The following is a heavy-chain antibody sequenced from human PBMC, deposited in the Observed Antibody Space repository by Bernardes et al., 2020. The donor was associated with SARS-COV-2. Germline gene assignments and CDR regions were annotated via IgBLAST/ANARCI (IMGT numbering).Heavy chain of an antibody. V-gene: IGHV4-59*01. CDR3: ARVTQGSGSTNYYYYGMDV. CDR1: GGSISSYY. Sequence: SETLSLTCTVSGGSISSYYWSWIRQPPGKGLEWIGYIYYSGSTNYNPSLKSRVTISVDTSKNQFSLKLSSVTAADTAVYYCARVTQGSGSTNYYYYGMDVWGQGTTVTVSS. J-gene: IGHJ6*02. CDR2: IYYSGST. D-gene: IGHD3-10*01.